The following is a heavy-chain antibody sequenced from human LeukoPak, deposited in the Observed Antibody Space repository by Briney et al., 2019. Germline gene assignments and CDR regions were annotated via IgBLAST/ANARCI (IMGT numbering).Heavy chain of an antibody. V-gene: IGHV3-11*01. CDR2: FSSSGTTI. CDR3: ASSTLFGPERNNWFDP. CDR1: GFTFSDHS. J-gene: IGHJ5*02. D-gene: IGHD3-3*01. Sequence: GSLRLSCAASGFTFSDHSMSWIRQAPGQGLEWVSYFSSSGTTIYYADSVKGRFTISRDNAKNSLYLQMNSLRAEDTAVYYCASSTLFGPERNNWFDPWGQGTLVTVSS.